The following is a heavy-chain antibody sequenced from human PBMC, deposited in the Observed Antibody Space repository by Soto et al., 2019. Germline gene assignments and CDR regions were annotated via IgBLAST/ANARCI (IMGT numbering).Heavy chain of an antibody. CDR1: GFIFRSYG. CDR2: IWYDGSNT. V-gene: IGHV3-33*01. J-gene: IGHJ5*02. CDR3: ASSAA. Sequence: GGSLRLSCAASGFIFRSYGMHWVRQAPGKGLEWVAVIWYDGSNTYYADPVKGRFTISRDNSKNTLFLQMNSLRAEDTAVYYCASSAAWGRGTLVTVS. D-gene: IGHD6-19*01.